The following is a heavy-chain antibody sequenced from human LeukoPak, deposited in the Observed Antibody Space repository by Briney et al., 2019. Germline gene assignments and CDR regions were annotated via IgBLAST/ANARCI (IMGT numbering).Heavy chain of an antibody. D-gene: IGHD3-10*01. V-gene: IGHV3-30*18. J-gene: IGHJ6*02. CDR1: GFTFSSYG. CDR2: ISYDGSNK. Sequence: GGSLRLSCAASGFTFSSYGMHWVRQAPGKGLEWVAVISYDGSNKYYADSVKGRFTISRDNSKNTLYLQMNSLRAEDTAVYYCAKGEGSYYGSGSYYNPRENYYYYGMDVWGQGTTVTVSS. CDR3: AKGEGSYYGSGSYYNPRENYYYYGMDV.